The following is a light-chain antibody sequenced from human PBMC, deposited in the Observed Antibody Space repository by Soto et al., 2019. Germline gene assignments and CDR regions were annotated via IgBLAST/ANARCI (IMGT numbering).Light chain of an antibody. CDR2: GIS. CDR1: QSVDRRS. V-gene: IGKV3-20*01. CDR3: QQYPNSRT. Sequence: IVLTQSPGTLSLSPGERATLSCRASQSVDRRSLAWYQQKPGQAPRLLISGISNRATGIPDRFSGSGSGTDFTLTISSQEPEDFAVYYCQQYPNSRTFGQGTKVDIK. J-gene: IGKJ1*01.